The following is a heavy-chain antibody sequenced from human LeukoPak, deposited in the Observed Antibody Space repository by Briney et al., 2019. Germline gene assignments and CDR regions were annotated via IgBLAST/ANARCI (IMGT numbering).Heavy chain of an antibody. D-gene: IGHD3-22*01. Sequence: SETLSLTCTVSGGSISSSSYYWGWIRQPPGKGLEWIGSIYYSGSTYYNPSLKSRVTISVDTSKNQLSLKLSSVTAADTAVYYCARVNYYDSTGCFDYWGQGTLVTVSS. V-gene: IGHV4-39*01. CDR2: IYYSGST. J-gene: IGHJ4*02. CDR3: ARVNYYDSTGCFDY. CDR1: GGSISSSSYY.